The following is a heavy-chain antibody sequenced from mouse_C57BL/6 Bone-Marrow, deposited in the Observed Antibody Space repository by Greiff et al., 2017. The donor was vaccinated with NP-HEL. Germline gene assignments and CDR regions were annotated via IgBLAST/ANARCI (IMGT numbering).Heavy chain of an antibody. D-gene: IGHD4-1*01. Sequence: QVQLQQPGAELVKPGASVKLSCKASGYTFTSYWMHWVKQRPGQGLEWIGMIHPNSGSTNYNEKFKSKATLTVDKSSSTAYMQLSRLTSEDSAVYYCARVTGTYAMDYWGQGTSVTVSS. CDR1: GYTFTSYW. V-gene: IGHV1-64*01. J-gene: IGHJ4*01. CDR3: ARVTGTYAMDY. CDR2: IHPNSGST.